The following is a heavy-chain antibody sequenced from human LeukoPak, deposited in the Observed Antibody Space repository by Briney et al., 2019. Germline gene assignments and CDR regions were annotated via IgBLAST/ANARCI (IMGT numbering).Heavy chain of an antibody. V-gene: IGHV4-31*03. J-gene: IGHJ6*02. CDR2: IYYSGST. D-gene: IGHD6-13*01. Sequence: SETLSLTCTVSGGSISSGGYYWSWICQHPGKGLEWIGYIYYSGSTYYNPSLKSRVTISVDTSKNQFSLKLSSVTAADTAVYYCARAQQLARGQYYYYGMDVWGQGTTVTVSS. CDR1: GGSISSGGYY. CDR3: ARAQQLARGQYYYYGMDV.